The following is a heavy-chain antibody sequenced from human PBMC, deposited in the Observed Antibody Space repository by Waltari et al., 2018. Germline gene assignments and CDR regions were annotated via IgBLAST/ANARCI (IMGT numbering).Heavy chain of an antibody. J-gene: IGHJ4*02. CDR1: GDSVSSNSSS. D-gene: IGHD1-7*01. Sequence: QVQLQQSGPGLVKPSQTLSLTCAISGDSVSSNSSSWNWIRQYPSRGLEWLGRTYYRSKWYNDYAVSVKSRITINPDTSKNQFSLQLNSVTPEDTAVYYCAREEEDYNWNYGPWSYWGQGTLVTVSS. CDR2: TYYRSKWYN. V-gene: IGHV6-1*01. CDR3: AREEEDYNWNYGPWSY.